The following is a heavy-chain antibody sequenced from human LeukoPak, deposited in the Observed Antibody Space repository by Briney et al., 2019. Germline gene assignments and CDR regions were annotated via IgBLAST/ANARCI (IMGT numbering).Heavy chain of an antibody. V-gene: IGHV3-21*01. CDR2: ISPRSDYI. CDR1: GFTFSSHG. D-gene: IGHD1-1*01. Sequence: PGRSLRLSCAASGFTFSSHGMHWVRQAPGKGLEWVSSISPRSDYIYYADSLKGRFTISRDNAKDSLYLQMNSLRAEDTAVYYCSRGGTDDPFNSWGQGTLVTVSS. J-gene: IGHJ4*02. CDR3: SRGGTDDPFNS.